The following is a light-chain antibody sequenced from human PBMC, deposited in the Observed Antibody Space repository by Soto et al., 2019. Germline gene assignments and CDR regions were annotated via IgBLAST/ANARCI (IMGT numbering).Light chain of an antibody. Sequence: QSALTQPASVSGSPGQSITISCTGTRSDIGSYNLVSWYQQHPDKAPKLVIFEVNKRPSGVSNRFSAPKSGNTASLTISGLQAEDEADYFCCSDASVTAYVFGSGTKLTVL. J-gene: IGLJ1*01. CDR1: RSDIGSYNL. CDR3: CSDASVTAYV. V-gene: IGLV2-23*02. CDR2: EVN.